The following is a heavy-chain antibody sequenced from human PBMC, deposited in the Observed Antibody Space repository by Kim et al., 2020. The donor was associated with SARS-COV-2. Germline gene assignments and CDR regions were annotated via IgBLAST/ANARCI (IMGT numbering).Heavy chain of an antibody. J-gene: IGHJ6*01. CDR1: GFTFSSYG. CDR2: ISYDGSNK. V-gene: IGHV3-30*04. Sequence: GGSLRLSCAASGFTFSSYGMHWVRQAPGKGLEWVAVISYDGSNKNYVDSVKGRFTISRDNSKNTLYLQMKSLRAEDTAVYYRARDIASYSSGWIDYYYG. CDR3: ARDIASYSSGWIDYYYG. D-gene: IGHD6-19*01.